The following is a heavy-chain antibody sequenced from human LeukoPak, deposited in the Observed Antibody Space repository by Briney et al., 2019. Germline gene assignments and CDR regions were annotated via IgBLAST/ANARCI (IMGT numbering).Heavy chain of an antibody. J-gene: IGHJ4*02. CDR1: GGSISSYY. CDR2: IYYSGST. Sequence: SETLSLTCTVSGGSISSYYWSWIRQPPGKGLEWIGYIYYSGSTNYNPSLKSRVTISVDRSKNQFSLKLSSVTAADTAVYYCARAPSFYFDYWGQGTLVTVSS. CDR3: ARAPSFYFDY. D-gene: IGHD1-7*01. V-gene: IGHV4-59*12.